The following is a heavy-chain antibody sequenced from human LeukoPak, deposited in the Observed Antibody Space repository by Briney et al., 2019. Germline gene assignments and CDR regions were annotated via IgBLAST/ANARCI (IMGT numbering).Heavy chain of an antibody. CDR1: GFTFSSYW. CDR2: INSDGSTT. V-gene: IGHV3-74*01. Sequence: GGSLRLSCAASGFTFSSYWMHWVRQAPGKGLVWVSRINSDGSTTNYADYVKGRFTISRDNAKNTLYPHMNSLRAEDTAVYYCARRSSGSPPHYFDYWGQGTLVTVSS. J-gene: IGHJ4*02. CDR3: ARRSSGSPPHYFDY. D-gene: IGHD1-26*01.